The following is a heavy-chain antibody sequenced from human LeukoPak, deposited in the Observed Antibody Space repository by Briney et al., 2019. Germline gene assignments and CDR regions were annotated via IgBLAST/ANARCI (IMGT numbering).Heavy chain of an antibody. J-gene: IGHJ4*02. CDR3: ATYYDSSGYRFDY. V-gene: IGHV4-4*02. Sequence: SGTLSLTCAVSGGSISSSNWWSWVRQPPGKGLEWIGEIYHTGNTNYNPSLKSRITMSVDKSKNQFSLKLSSVTAADTAVYYCATYYDSSGYRFDYWGQGTLVTVPS. CDR2: IYHTGNT. D-gene: IGHD3-22*01. CDR1: GGSISSSNW.